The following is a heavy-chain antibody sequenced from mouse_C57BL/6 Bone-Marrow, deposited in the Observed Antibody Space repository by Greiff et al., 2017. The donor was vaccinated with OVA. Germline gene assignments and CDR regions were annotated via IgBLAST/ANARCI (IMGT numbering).Heavy chain of an antibody. Sequence: QVQLQQPGAELVKPGASVKVSCKASGYTFTSYWMHWVKQRPGQGLEWIGRIHPSDSDTNYNQKFKGKAKLTVDQSSSTAYMQLSSLTSEDSAVYYWARRAYDYEGNAWFAYWGQGTLVTVSA. CDR1: GYTFTSYW. D-gene: IGHD2-4*01. CDR2: IHPSDSDT. V-gene: IGHV1-74*01. CDR3: ARRAYDYEGNAWFAY. J-gene: IGHJ3*01.